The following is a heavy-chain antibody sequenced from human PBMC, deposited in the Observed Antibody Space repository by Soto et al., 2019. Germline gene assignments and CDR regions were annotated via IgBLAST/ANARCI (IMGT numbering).Heavy chain of an antibody. V-gene: IGHV4-39*01. CDR1: GGSISSISYY. CDR2: IYYSGST. Sequence: SETLSLTCTVSGGSISSISYYWGWIRQAPGKGLEWIGSIYYSGSTYYNPSLKSRVTISVDTSKNQFSLKLSSVTAADTAVYYCARQFWTNYELLSVWIWSERWGQGTLVTVSS. J-gene: IGHJ5*02. D-gene: IGHD2-15*01. CDR3: ARQFWTNYELLSVWIWSER.